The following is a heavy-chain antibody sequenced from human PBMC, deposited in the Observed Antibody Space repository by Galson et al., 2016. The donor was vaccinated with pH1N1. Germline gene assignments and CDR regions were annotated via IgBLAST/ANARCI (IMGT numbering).Heavy chain of an antibody. CDR2: IYLGGSHI. Sequence: QSGAEVKKPGGSLKISCQGSGYRFSSSWIGWVRQMPGKGLEWMGIIYLGGSHIRYSPSFQGQVTISADKSINIVCLQWSSLKASDTAIYYCARQNDYGDYRGDAFDIWGQGTLVTVSS. CDR3: ARQNDYGDYRGDAFDI. V-gene: IGHV5-51*01. CDR1: GYRFSSSW. D-gene: IGHD4-17*01. J-gene: IGHJ3*02.